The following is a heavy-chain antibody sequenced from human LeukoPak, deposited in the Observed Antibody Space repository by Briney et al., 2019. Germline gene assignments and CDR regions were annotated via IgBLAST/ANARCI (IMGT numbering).Heavy chain of an antibody. CDR2: IRPDGSEK. CDR1: GFTFSTSW. CDR3: ASGNYFDY. J-gene: IGHJ4*02. Sequence: PGGSLRISCAASGFTFSTSWMSWVRQAPGKGLECVANIRPDGSEKYYVDSVKGRFIVSRDNAKNSLFLQMNSLRAEDTAVYYCASGNYFDYWGQGTLVTVSS. V-gene: IGHV3-7*01.